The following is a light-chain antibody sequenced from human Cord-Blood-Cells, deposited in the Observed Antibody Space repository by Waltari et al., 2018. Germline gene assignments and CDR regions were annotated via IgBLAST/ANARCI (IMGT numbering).Light chain of an antibody. CDR3: QQYGSSPWT. V-gene: IGKV3-20*01. Sequence: EIVLTQSPGTLSLSPGERATLSCRASQSVSSSYLAWYQQKPGKAPRLLIYGASSRATGIPDRFSGSGSGTDFTLTISRLEPEDLAGYYCQQYGSSPWTFGQGTKVEIE. CDR2: GAS. CDR1: QSVSSSY. J-gene: IGKJ1*01.